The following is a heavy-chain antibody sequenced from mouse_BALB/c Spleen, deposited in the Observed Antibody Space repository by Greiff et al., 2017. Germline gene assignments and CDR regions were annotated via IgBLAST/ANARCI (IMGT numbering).Heavy chain of an antibody. Sequence: QVQLQQPGAELVKPGASVKLSCKASGYTFTSYWMHWVKQRPGQGLEWIGEIDPSDSYTNYNQKFKGKATLTVDKSSSTAYMQLSSLTSEDSAVYYCARGQDYYAMDYGGQGTSVTVSS. V-gene: IGHV1-69*02. J-gene: IGHJ4*01. CDR1: GYTFTSYW. D-gene: IGHD6-1*01. CDR3: ARGQDYYAMDY. CDR2: IDPSDSYT.